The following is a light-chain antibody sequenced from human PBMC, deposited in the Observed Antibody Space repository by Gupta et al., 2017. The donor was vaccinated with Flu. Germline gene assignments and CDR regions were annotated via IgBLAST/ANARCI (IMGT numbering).Light chain of an antibody. CDR1: SSDGGNYDY. CDR2: GVT. J-gene: IGLJ2*01. CDR3: CSYAGTFTFV. V-gene: IGLV2-11*01. Sequence: SSDGGNYDYVSWYQQHPGKAPKLMIYGVTERPSGVPERFSGSKSGRTASLTISGLQAEDEASYYCCSYAGTFTFVFGGGTKLTVL.